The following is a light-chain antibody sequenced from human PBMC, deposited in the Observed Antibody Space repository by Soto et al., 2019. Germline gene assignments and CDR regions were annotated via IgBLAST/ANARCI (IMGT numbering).Light chain of an antibody. V-gene: IGLV2-8*01. CDR1: SSDVGGYNY. CDR3: SSYAGSNNFVV. CDR2: EVS. Sequence: QSALTQPPSASGSPGQSVTISCTGTSSDVGGYNYVSWYQQHPGKAPKLMIYEVSKRPSGVPDRFSDSKSGNTASLTVSGLQAEDEVDYYCSSYAGSNNFVVFGGGTKLTVL. J-gene: IGLJ2*01.